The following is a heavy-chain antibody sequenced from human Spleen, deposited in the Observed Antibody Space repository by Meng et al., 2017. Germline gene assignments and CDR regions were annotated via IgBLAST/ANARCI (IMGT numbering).Heavy chain of an antibody. J-gene: IGHJ4*02. Sequence: GESLKISCEASGSTFSTYAIHWVRQAPGKGLEWVALISYDGGNKYYADSVRGRFTISRDNSKNTLFLQMNSLRPEDTAVYYCARAANYIDGSVDYWGQGTLVTVSS. D-gene: IGHD3-10*01. CDR3: ARAANYIDGSVDY. V-gene: IGHV3-30*14. CDR1: GSTFSTYA. CDR2: ISYDGGNK.